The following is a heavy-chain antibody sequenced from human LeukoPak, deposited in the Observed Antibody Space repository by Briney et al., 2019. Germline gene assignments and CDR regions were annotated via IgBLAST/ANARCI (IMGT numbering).Heavy chain of an antibody. CDR2: ISGSGGST. J-gene: IGHJ4*02. V-gene: IGHV3-23*01. D-gene: IGHD3-10*01. CDR3: AKVRSRGVIITGFDY. Sequence: GGSLRLSCAASGFTVSSNYMSWVRQAPGKGLEWVSAISGSGGSTYYADSVKGRFTISRDNSKNTLYLQMNSLRAEDTAVYYCAKVRSRGVIITGFDYWGQGTLVTVSS. CDR1: GFTVSSNY.